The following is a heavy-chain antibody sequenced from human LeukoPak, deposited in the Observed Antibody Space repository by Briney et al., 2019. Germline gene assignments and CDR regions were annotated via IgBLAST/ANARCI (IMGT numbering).Heavy chain of an antibody. CDR2: IYTSGST. CDR3: AGGILPRLDAFDI. CDR1: GYSISSGYY. J-gene: IGHJ3*02. D-gene: IGHD2-21*01. V-gene: IGHV4-61*02. Sequence: SSEALSLTCTVSGYSISSGYYWGWIRQPAGKGLEWIGRIYTSGSTNYNPSLKSRVTISVDTSKNQFSLKLSSVTAADTAVYYCAGGILPRLDAFDIWGQGTMVTVSS.